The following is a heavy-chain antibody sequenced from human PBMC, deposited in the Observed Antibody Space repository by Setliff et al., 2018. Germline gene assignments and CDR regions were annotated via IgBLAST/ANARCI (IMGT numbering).Heavy chain of an antibody. Sequence: PGGSLRLSCAASGFTFSSYGMHWVRQAPGRGLEWVGYIPYDGNKGNSYSTEYAASVKGRFTISRDDSKNSLYLQMNSLKTEDTAVYYCTRARDRSGYWDFDYWGQGTLVTVSS. V-gene: IGHV3-72*01. CDR3: TRARDRSGYWDFDY. D-gene: IGHD3-3*01. CDR1: GFTFSSYG. J-gene: IGHJ4*02. CDR2: DGNKGNSYST.